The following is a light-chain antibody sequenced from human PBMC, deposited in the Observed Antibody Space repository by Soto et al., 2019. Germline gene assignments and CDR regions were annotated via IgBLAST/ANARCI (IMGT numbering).Light chain of an antibody. V-gene: IGKV3-11*01. J-gene: IGKJ4*01. CDR2: DVS. Sequence: EVVLTQSPASLSLSPGERATLSCRASQSVSAYLAWYQQKAGQAPRLLIYDVSNRAPGIPARFTGSGSGTDFTLTISSLEPEDSAVYYCQQRVHWLTFGGGIKVEIK. CDR3: QQRVHWLT. CDR1: QSVSAY.